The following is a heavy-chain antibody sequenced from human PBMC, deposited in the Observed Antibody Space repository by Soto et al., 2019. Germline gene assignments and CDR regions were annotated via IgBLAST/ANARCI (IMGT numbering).Heavy chain of an antibody. CDR2: MSGSSSTT. D-gene: IGHD1-7*01. CDR1: GLTFSNYA. V-gene: IGHV3-23*04. CDR3: AKNQERELPRVIDF. J-gene: IGHJ4*02. Sequence: EVQLVESGGGLVKPGGSLRLSCATSGLTFSNYAMSWVRQAPGGGLEWVSSMSGSSSTTYYSDSVRGRFTISRDRSKNTLYLQMGSLRAEDTALYYCAKNQERELPRVIDFWGQGTLVTVSS.